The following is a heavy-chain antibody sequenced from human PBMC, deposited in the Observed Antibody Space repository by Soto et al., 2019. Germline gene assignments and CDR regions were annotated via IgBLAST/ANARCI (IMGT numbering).Heavy chain of an antibody. CDR3: AKDLLSGAMDPYYYYYGMDV. CDR1: KSIFTGYG. Sequence: GGSLRLSCAASKSIFTGYGMHWVRQTPGKGLEWVAVISYDGSNKHYADPVKGRFTISRDNSKNTLYLQMNSLRAEDTAVYYCAKDLLSGAMDPYYYYYGMDVWGQGTTVTVS. D-gene: IGHD5-18*01. V-gene: IGHV3-30*18. J-gene: IGHJ6*02. CDR2: ISYDGSNK.